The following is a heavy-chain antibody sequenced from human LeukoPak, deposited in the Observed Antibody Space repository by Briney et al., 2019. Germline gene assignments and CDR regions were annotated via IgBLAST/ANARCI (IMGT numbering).Heavy chain of an antibody. V-gene: IGHV3-23*01. D-gene: IGHD3-10*01. CDR3: AKGRLQEGTVLRGVITPVDY. Sequence: AGGSLRLSCAASGFTFSNFAMNWVRRAPGKGLEWVSTISGSGDGTYYADSVKGRFTISRDNSKNTLFLQMSSLSADDTALYYCAKGRLQEGTVLRGVITPVDYWGQGTLVTVTS. CDR2: ISGSGDGT. CDR1: GFTFSNFA. J-gene: IGHJ4*02.